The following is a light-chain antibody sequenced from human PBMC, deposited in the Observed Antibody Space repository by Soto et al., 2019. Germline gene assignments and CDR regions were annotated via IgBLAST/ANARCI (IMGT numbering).Light chain of an antibody. CDR3: SLYAGTNSVV. CDR2: EVS. Sequence: QSALTQPPSASGSPGQSVAISCTGTSSDIGAYKFVSWYQQHPGKAPKLIIYEVSIRPSGVPDRFSGSKSGNTASLTVSGLLAEDEADYYCSLYAGTNSVVFGGGTKLNVL. V-gene: IGLV2-8*01. J-gene: IGLJ2*01. CDR1: SSDIGAYKF.